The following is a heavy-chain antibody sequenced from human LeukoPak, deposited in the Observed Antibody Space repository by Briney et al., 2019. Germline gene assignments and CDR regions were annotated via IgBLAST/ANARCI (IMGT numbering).Heavy chain of an antibody. J-gene: IGHJ4*02. D-gene: IGHD1-26*01. V-gene: IGHV4-34*01. CDR3: ARLRGGSYNY. Sequence: PSETLSLTCAVYGGSFSGYYWSWIRQPPGEGLEWIGEINHSGSTNYNPSLKSRVTISVDTSKNQFSLKLSSVTAADTAVYYCARLRGGSYNYWGQGTLVTVSS. CDR2: INHSGST. CDR1: GGSFSGYY.